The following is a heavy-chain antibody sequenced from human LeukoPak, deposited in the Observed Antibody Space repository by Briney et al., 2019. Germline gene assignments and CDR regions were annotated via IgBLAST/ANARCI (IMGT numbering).Heavy chain of an antibody. V-gene: IGHV4-30-2*01. Sequence: SETLSLTCAVSGGSISSGGYSWSWIRQPPGKGLEWIGYVYHSGSTNYNPSLKSRVTISVDTSKNQFSLKLSSVTAADTAVYYCASLRNPPQSYCSSTSCPNWFDPWGQGTLVTVSS. CDR1: GGSISSGGYS. CDR3: ASLRNPPQSYCSSTSCPNWFDP. CDR2: VYHSGST. D-gene: IGHD2-2*01. J-gene: IGHJ5*02.